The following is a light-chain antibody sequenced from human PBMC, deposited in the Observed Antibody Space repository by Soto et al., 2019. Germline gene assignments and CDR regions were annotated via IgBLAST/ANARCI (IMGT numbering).Light chain of an antibody. J-gene: IGKJ5*01. CDR1: PSVTNY. V-gene: IGKV3-20*01. CDR2: GAF. Sequence: EIVITQSPATLSLSPGERATLSCRASPSVTNYLAWYQQKPGQTPRILIYGAFNRDAGIPARFSGSGSGTDFTLTISRLEPEDFAVYYCQQYGSSPITFGQGTRLEIK. CDR3: QQYGSSPIT.